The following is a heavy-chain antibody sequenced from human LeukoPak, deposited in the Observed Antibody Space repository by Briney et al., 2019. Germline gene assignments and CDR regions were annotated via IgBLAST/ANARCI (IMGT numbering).Heavy chain of an antibody. V-gene: IGHV3-30*04. CDR3: ARGGAAGSEIDY. CDR2: ISYDGSNK. CDR1: GFTFSSYA. Sequence: GGSLRLSCAASGFTFSSYAMHWVRQAPGKGLEWVAVISYDGSNKYYADSVKGRFTISRDNSKNTLYLQMNSLRAEDTAVYYCARGGAAGSEIDYWGQGTLVTVSS. J-gene: IGHJ4*02. D-gene: IGHD6-13*01.